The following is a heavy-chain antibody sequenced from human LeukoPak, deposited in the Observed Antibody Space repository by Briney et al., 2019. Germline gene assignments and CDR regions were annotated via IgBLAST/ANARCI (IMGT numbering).Heavy chain of an antibody. CDR2: IRSKTYGGTT. V-gene: IGHV3-49*04. Sequence: GGSLRLSCTTSGFTFGDYGMSWVRQAPGKGLEWVGLIRSKTYGGTTEYAASVKGRFTISRDDSKTIAYLQMNSLKTEDTAVYYCSRNLYYPGSGSYYSDYWGQGTLVTVSS. J-gene: IGHJ4*02. CDR3: SRNLYYPGSGSYYSDY. CDR1: GFTFGDYG. D-gene: IGHD3-10*01.